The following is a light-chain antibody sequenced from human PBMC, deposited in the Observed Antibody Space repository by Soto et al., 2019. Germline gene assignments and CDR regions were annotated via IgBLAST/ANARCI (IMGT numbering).Light chain of an antibody. CDR2: DVS. CDR3: QQYNNWPFS. J-gene: IGKJ5*01. Sequence: EIVMTQSPASLSVSPGERVTLSCRAGQGVTTNFAWYQQKSGQSPRLLIYDVSTRATGVPARFSGTGSETDFTLTISVLQSEDSAVYFCQQYNNWPFSFGQGTRLEIK. V-gene: IGKV3-15*01. CDR1: QGVTTN.